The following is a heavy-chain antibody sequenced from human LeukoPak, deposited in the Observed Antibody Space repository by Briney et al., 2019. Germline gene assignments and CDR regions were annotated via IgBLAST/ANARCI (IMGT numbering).Heavy chain of an antibody. V-gene: IGHV1-8*01. CDR1: GYPFTTYE. J-gene: IGHJ5*02. CDR3: ARGPQNDP. Sequence: ASVKVSFKTSGYPFTTYEINWVRQAAGQGLEWMGWVHPDTGYADYAQKFQGRVTMTSDTSISTAYMELSSLRSDDTAVYFCARGPQNDPWGQGTLVTVSS. CDR2: VHPDTGYA.